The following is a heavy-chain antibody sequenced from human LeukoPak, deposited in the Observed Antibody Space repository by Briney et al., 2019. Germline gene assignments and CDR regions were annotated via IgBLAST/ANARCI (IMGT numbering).Heavy chain of an antibody. D-gene: IGHD1-26*01. J-gene: IGHJ4*02. CDR2: IYSGRST. CDR1: GFTVSSND. V-gene: IGHV3-66*01. Sequence: GGSLRLSCAASGFTVSSNDMSWVRQAPGKGLEWVSLIYSGRSTYYADSVKGRFIISRDNSKNTLYLQTNSLRAEDTAVYYCARYSGTFSNSYFDCWGQGTLVTVSS. CDR3: ARYSGTFSNSYFDC.